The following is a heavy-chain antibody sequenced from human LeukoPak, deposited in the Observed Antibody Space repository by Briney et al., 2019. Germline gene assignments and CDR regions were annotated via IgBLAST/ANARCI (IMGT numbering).Heavy chain of an antibody. D-gene: IGHD4-17*01. Sequence: GGSLRLSCAASGFTFSSYAMSWVRQAPGKGLEWVSAISGSDGSTYYADSVKGRFTISRDNSKNTLYLQMNSLRAEDTAVYYCAKDGEVTKYNWFDPWGQGTLVTVSS. J-gene: IGHJ5*02. CDR2: ISGSDGST. CDR3: AKDGEVTKYNWFDP. CDR1: GFTFSSYA. V-gene: IGHV3-23*01.